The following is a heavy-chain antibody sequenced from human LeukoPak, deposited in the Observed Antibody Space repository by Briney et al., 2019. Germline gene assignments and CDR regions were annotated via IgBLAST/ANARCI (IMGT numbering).Heavy chain of an antibody. CDR1: GITVRSKY. CDR3: AREGFGGSSSWYEHYYGMDV. V-gene: IGHV3-66*01. Sequence: GSLRLPCGASGITVRSKYMSWVPQAPGKGLEWVSVLYSWGCTYYADSVKGRFPISRDNYKTTLSLQMHSLSAEDTAVYYCAREGFGGSSSWYEHYYGMDVWGQGTTVTVSS. J-gene: IGHJ6*02. CDR2: LYSWGCT. D-gene: IGHD6-13*01.